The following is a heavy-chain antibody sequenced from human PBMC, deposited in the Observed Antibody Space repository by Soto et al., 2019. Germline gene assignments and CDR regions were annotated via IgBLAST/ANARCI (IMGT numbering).Heavy chain of an antibody. D-gene: IGHD6-19*01. CDR1: GDTVTKYA. CDR3: ASATSIAVAGKET. Sequence: QVQLVQYGGEVKKPGASVKVSCKASGDTVTKYAISWVRQAPGQGLEWLGWISFYNGHTNYALKFQDRITFTTDTSTSTASMELRSLTSDDTAVYYCASATSIAVAGKETWGQGTLVTVSS. CDR2: ISFYNGHT. J-gene: IGHJ4*02. V-gene: IGHV1-18*01.